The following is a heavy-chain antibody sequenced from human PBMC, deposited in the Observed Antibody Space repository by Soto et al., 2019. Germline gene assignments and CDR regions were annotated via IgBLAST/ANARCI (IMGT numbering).Heavy chain of an antibody. J-gene: IGHJ4*02. CDR3: AKDRQFRSYYESAGHYND. V-gene: IGHV3-23*01. CDR1: GFTFRNQD. D-gene: IGHD3-22*01. Sequence: EVQLLESGGGLVRSGGSLRLTCVGSGFTFRNQDMRWVRQAPGKGLEWVSGISGRGGVTYYADSVKGQFTISRDNSKNTLYLQMNNLRANDTAVYYCAKDRQFRSYYESAGHYNDWGQGTLVTVSS. CDR2: ISGRGGVT.